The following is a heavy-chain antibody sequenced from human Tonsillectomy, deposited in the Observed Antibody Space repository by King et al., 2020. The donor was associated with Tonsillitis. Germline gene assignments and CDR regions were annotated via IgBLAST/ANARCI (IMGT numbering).Heavy chain of an antibody. CDR3: ATYRLAEPFSVILAGHLTD. CDR2: FDPDDGER. CDR1: GDSLRKLS. D-gene: IGHD3-9*01. Sequence: GQLVQSGAEVKKPGASVKVSCKVSGDSLRKLSMHWVRQAPGKGLEWLGGFDPDDGERLYAQRLQGRVTMTEDTSTDTGYMDLTNLTPDDTAVYYCATYRLAEPFSVILAGHLTDWGQGNLVTVAS. V-gene: IGHV1-24*01. J-gene: IGHJ4*02.